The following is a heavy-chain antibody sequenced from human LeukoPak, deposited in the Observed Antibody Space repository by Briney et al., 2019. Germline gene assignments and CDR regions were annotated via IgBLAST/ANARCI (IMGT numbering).Heavy chain of an antibody. D-gene: IGHD4-17*01. V-gene: IGHV3-23*01. Sequence: GGSLRLSCAASGFTFSNYALVWVRQTPRKGLEWVSAISGSGATPHYADAVRGRFTISRDNSKNTLYLQMNSLRAEDTAIYYCGKDPNGDYIGAFDFWGQGTMVTVSS. J-gene: IGHJ3*01. CDR1: GFTFSNYA. CDR2: ISGSGATP. CDR3: GKDPNGDYIGAFDF.